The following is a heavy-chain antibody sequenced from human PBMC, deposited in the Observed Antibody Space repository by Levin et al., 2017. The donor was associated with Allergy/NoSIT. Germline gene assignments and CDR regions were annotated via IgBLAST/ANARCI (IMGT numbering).Heavy chain of an antibody. CDR3: AREAPYYYDSSGYYDAFDS. D-gene: IGHD3-22*01. V-gene: IGHV4-61*01. J-gene: IGHJ3*02. CDR2: IYYSGST. CDR1: GGSVSSGSYY. Sequence: TSETLSLTCTVSGGSVSSGSYYWSWIRQPPGKGLEWIGYIYYSGSTNYNPSLKSRVTISVDTSKNQFSLKLSSVTAADTAVYYCAREAPYYYDSSGYYDAFDSWGQGTMVTVSS.